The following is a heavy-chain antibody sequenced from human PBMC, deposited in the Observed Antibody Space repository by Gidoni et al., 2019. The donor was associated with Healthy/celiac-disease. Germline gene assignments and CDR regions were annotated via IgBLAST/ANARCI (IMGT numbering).Heavy chain of an antibody. CDR2: INHSGST. V-gene: IGHV4-34*01. CDR1: GGSVSGYY. CDR3: ARGLAAAGSLYYGY. Sequence: QVQLQQWGAGLLKPSETLSLTCAVYGGSVSGYYWSWIRRPPGKGLGWIGEINHSGSTNYNPSLKSRVTISVDTSKNQFSLKLSSVTAADTAVYYCARGLAAAGSLYYGYWGQGTLVTVSS. D-gene: IGHD6-13*01. J-gene: IGHJ4*02.